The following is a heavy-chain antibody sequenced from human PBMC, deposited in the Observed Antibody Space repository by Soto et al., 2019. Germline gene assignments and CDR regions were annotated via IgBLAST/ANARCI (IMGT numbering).Heavy chain of an antibody. CDR1: GGSVSSGSYY. CDR3: ARVYFWSGYFDY. CDR2: IYYSGST. V-gene: IGHV4-61*01. J-gene: IGHJ4*02. Sequence: SETLSLTCTVSGGSVSSGSYYWSWIRQPPGKGLEWIGYIYYSGSTNYNPSLKSRVTISVDTSKNQFSLKLSSVTAADTAVYYCARVYFWSGYFDYWGQGTLVTVSS. D-gene: IGHD3-3*01.